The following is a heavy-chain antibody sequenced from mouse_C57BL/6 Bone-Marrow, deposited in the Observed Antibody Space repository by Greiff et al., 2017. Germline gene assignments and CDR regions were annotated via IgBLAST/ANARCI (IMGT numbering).Heavy chain of an antibody. CDR2: ISSGSSTI. Sequence: EVKLVEPGGGLVKPGGSLKLSCAASGFTFSDYGMHWVRQAPEKGLEWVAYISSGSSTIYYADTVKGRFTISRDNAKNTLFLQMTSLRSEDTAMYYCARTSVVGDAMDYWGQGTSVTVSS. V-gene: IGHV5-17*01. D-gene: IGHD1-1*01. CDR3: ARTSVVGDAMDY. CDR1: GFTFSDYG. J-gene: IGHJ4*01.